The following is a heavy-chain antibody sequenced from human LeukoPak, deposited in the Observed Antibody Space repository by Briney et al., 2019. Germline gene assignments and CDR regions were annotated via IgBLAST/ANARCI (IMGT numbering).Heavy chain of an antibody. D-gene: IGHD5-18*01. CDR2: IYYSGST. V-gene: IGHV4-31*03. CDR1: GGSISSGGYY. Sequence: SETLSLTCTVSGGSISSGGYYWSWIRQHPGKGLEWIGYIYYSGSTYYNPSLKSRVTISVDTSKNQFSLKLSSVTAADTAVYYCAGRSWIHPGWFDPWGQGTLVTVSS. CDR3: AGRSWIHPGWFDP. J-gene: IGHJ5*02.